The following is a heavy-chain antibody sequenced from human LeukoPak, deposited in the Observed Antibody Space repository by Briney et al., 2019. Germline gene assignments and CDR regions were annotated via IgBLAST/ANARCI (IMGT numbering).Heavy chain of an antibody. CDR3: ARGPPGGWDQLQYYYYYYMDV. V-gene: IGHV1-8*03. D-gene: IGHD2-2*01. Sequence: ASVKVSCKASGYTFTRYDINWVRQATGQGLEWMGWMNPNSGNTGYAQKFQGRVTITRSTSISTAYMELSSLRSEDAAVYYCARGPPGGWDQLQYYYYYYMDVWGKGTTVTVSS. CDR1: GYTFTRYD. CDR2: MNPNSGNT. J-gene: IGHJ6*03.